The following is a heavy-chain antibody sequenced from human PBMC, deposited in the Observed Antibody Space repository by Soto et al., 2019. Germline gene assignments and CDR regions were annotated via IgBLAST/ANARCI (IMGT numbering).Heavy chain of an antibody. V-gene: IGHV4-39*01. D-gene: IGHD3-10*01. CDR1: GASISNSDYY. J-gene: IGHJ6*02. Sequence: QLQLQEPGPGLLKPSETLSLTCAVSGASISNSDYYWGWIRQPPGKGLEWIGSVFYNDNTYYSPSLKSRLTIFRDTSKNHFSLKLSSVTAADTAVYFCARHQYGYGLDVWGQATTVTVSS. CDR2: VFYNDNT. CDR3: ARHQYGYGLDV.